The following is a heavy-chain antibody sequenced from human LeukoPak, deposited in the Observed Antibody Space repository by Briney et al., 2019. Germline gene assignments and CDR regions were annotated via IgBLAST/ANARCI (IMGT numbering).Heavy chain of an antibody. Sequence: GGSLRLSCAASGFTFSSYAMTWVRQAPGEGLEWVSVISGSGDATYYADSVEGRFTISRDNSKSTVYLQMHSLRAEDTAVYYCASSKDHYCHYWGQGTLVTVSS. V-gene: IGHV3-23*01. CDR1: GFTFSSYA. J-gene: IGHJ4*02. CDR3: ASSKDHYCHY. CDR2: ISGSGDAT.